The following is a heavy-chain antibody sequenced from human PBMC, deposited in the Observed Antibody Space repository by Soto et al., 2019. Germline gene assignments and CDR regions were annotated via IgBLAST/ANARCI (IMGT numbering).Heavy chain of an antibody. CDR1: GFTFSSYS. CDR3: ARANYYGSPGDFDY. Sequence: EVQLVESGGGLVQPGGSLRLSCAASGFTFSSYSMNWVRQAPGKGLEWVSYISSSSSTIYYADSVKCRFTISSDNAKNSLYLQMNSLRAEDTAVYYCARANYYGSPGDFDYWGQGTLVTVSS. D-gene: IGHD3-10*01. J-gene: IGHJ4*02. V-gene: IGHV3-48*01. CDR2: ISSSSSTI.